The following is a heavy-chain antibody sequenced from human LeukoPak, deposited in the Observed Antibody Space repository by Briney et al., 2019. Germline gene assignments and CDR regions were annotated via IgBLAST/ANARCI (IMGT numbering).Heavy chain of an antibody. CDR3: ARDCSGASCYDY. D-gene: IGHD2-15*01. CDR2: INHSGST. J-gene: IGHJ4*02. Sequence: SETLSLTCAVYGGSFSGYYWSWIRQPPGKGLEWIGEINHSGSTNYNPSLKSRVTISLDTPRNQFSLKLSSVTAADTAVYYCARDCSGASCYDYWGQGTLVTVSS. CDR1: GGSFSGYY. V-gene: IGHV4-34*01.